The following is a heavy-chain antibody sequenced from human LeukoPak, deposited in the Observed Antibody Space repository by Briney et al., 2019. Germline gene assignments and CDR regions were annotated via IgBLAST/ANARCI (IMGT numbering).Heavy chain of an antibody. J-gene: IGHJ4*02. V-gene: IGHV3-21*01. CDR3: AREVAVAGTRHFDY. Sequence: PGGSLRLSCAASGFTFSSYSMNWVRQAPGKGLEWVSSISSSSSYIYYADSVKGRFTISRDNAKNSLYLQMNSLRAEDTAVYYCAREVAVAGTRHFDYWGQGTLVTVSS. CDR2: ISSSSSYI. D-gene: IGHD6-19*01. CDR1: GFTFSSYS.